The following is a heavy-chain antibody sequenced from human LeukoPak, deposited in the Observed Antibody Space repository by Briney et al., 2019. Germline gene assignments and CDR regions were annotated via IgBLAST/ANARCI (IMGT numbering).Heavy chain of an antibody. D-gene: IGHD1-1*01. V-gene: IGHV1-3*01. CDR2: INAGNGNT. J-gene: IGHJ5*02. CDR3: ARGSNWNDEGGWFDP. CDR1: GYTFTSYA. Sequence: ASVKVSCKASGYTFTSYAMHWVRQAPGQRLDWMGWINAGNGNTKYSQKFQGRVTITRETSASTAYMELSSLRSEDTAVYYCARGSNWNDEGGWFDPWGQGTLVTVSS.